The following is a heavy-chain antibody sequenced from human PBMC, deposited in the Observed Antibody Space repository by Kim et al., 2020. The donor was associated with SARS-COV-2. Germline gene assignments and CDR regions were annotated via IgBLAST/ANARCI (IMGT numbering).Heavy chain of an antibody. V-gene: IGHV3-7*01. CDR2: IKQDGSEK. J-gene: IGHJ6*02. CDR3: AREELDPQGGYYYYGMDV. CDR1: GFTFSSYW. D-gene: IGHD1-26*01. Sequence: GGSLRLSCAASGFTFSSYWMSWVRQAPGKGLEWVANIKQDGSEKYYVDSVKGRFTISRDNAKNSLYLQMNSLRAEDTAVYYCAREELDPQGGYYYYGMDVWGQGTTVTVSS.